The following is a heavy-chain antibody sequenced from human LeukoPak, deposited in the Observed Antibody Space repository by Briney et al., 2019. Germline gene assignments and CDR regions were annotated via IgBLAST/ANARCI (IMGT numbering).Heavy chain of an antibody. CDR1: GYTFTSYY. V-gene: IGHV1-2*02. D-gene: IGHD2-15*01. CDR3: ARGVAATPRVWFDP. CDR2: INPNSGGT. Sequence: ASVKVSCKASGYTFTSYYMHWVRQAPGQGLEWMGWINPNSGGTNYAQKFQGRVTMTRDTSISTAYMELSRLRSDDTAVYYCARGVAATPRVWFDPWGQGTLVTVSS. J-gene: IGHJ5*02.